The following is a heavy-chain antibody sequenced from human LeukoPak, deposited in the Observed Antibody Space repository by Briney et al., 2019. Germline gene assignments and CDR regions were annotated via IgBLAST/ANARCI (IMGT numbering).Heavy chain of an antibody. CDR3: ARNDFWSGYTDY. V-gene: IGHV3-21*01. J-gene: IGHJ4*02. Sequence: PGGSLRLSCAASGLTFSSYSMNWVRQAPGKGLEWVSSISSSSSYIYYADSVKGRFTISRDNAKNSLYLQMNSLRAEDTAVYYCARNDFWSGYTDYWGQGTLVTVSS. CDR2: ISSSSSYI. CDR1: GLTFSSYS. D-gene: IGHD3-3*01.